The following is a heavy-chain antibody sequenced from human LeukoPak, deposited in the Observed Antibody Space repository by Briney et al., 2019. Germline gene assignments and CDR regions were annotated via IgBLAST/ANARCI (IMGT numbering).Heavy chain of an antibody. CDR3: ARSLVRDWYSDL. V-gene: IGHV4-39*01. J-gene: IGHJ2*01. CDR2: IYYSGST. CDR1: GGSISSISYY. Sequence: SETLSLTCTVSGGSISSISYYWGWIRQPPGKGLEWIGSIYYSGSTYYNPSLKSRVTISVDTSKNQFSLKLSSVTAADTAVYYCARSLVRDWYSDLWGRGTLATVSS.